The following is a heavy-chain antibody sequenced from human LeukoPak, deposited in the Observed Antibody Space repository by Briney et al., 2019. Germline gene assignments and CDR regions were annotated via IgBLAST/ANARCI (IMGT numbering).Heavy chain of an antibody. J-gene: IGHJ3*02. Sequence: GGALRLSGAASGFTFDHYGMSSVRQAPGNGLEGVSVIKWNGGSTGYADSVNGRFTISRDNAKNSLYLQMNSLRAEDTALYYCARLGVGATRDAFDIWGQGTMVTVSS. CDR2: IKWNGGST. CDR1: GFTFDHYG. V-gene: IGHV3-20*04. CDR3: ARLGVGATRDAFDI. D-gene: IGHD1-26*01.